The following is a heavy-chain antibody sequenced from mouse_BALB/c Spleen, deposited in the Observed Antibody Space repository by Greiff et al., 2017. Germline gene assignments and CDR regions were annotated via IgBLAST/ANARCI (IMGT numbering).Heavy chain of an antibody. D-gene: IGHD2-14*01. Sequence: QVQLQQPGAELVKPGAPVKLSCKASGYTFTSYWMNWVKQRPGRGLEWIGRIDPSDSETHYNQKFKDKATLTVDKSSSTADIQLSSLTSEDSAVYYCARDYRHQAWFAYWGQGTLVTVSA. V-gene: IGHV1-69*02. J-gene: IGHJ3*01. CDR2: IDPSDSET. CDR1: GYTFTSYW. CDR3: ARDYRHQAWFAY.